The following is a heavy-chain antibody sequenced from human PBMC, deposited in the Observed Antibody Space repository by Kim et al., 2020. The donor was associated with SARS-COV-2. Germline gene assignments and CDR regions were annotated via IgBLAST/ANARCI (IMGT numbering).Heavy chain of an antibody. V-gene: IGHV3-11*06. D-gene: IGHD4-17*01. CDR3: ARELKATVTSYGMDV. Sequence: SVKGRFTISRDNAKNSLYLQMNSLRAEDTAVYYCARELKATVTSYGMDVWGQGTTVTVSS. J-gene: IGHJ6*02.